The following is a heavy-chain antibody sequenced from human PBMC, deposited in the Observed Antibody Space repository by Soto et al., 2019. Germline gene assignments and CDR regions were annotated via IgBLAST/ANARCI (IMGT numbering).Heavy chain of an antibody. J-gene: IGHJ4*02. CDR1: GFTFSNYG. V-gene: IGHV3-30*18. Sequence: QVQLVESGGGVVQPGRSLRLSCAASGFTFSNYGIHWVRQAPGKGLEWVAVISYDGSNTYYADSVKGRFTISRDNSKNTLYLQMNSLRAEDTAVYYCAQVPRYTVTPPDDYWGQGTLVTVSS. D-gene: IGHD4-17*01. CDR2: ISYDGSNT. CDR3: AQVPRYTVTPPDDY.